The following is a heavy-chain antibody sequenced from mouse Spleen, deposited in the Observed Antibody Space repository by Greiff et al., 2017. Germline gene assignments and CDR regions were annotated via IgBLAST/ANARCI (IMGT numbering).Heavy chain of an antibody. V-gene: IGHV5-9*04. CDR1: GFTFSSYA. Sequence: EVKVVESGGGLVKLGGSLKLSCAASGFTFSSYAMSWVRQTPEKRLEWVATISSGGGNTYYPDSVKGRFTISRDNAKNTLYLQMSSLKSEDTAMYYCARQETGWFAYWGQGTLVTVSA. J-gene: IGHJ3*01. CDR3: ARQETGWFAY. CDR2: ISSGGGNT.